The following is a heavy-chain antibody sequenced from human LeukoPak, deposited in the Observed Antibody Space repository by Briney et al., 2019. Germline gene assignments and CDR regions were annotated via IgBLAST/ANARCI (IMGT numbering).Heavy chain of an antibody. D-gene: IGHD4-17*01. J-gene: IGHJ4*02. CDR2: ISAYNGNT. Sequence: ASVKVSCKASGYTFTSYGISWVRQAPGQGLEWMGWISAYNGNTNYAQRLQGRVTMTTDTSTSTAYMELRSLRSDDTAVYYCARWVYGDYALDYWGQGTLVTVSS. V-gene: IGHV1-18*01. CDR1: GYTFTSYG. CDR3: ARWVYGDYALDY.